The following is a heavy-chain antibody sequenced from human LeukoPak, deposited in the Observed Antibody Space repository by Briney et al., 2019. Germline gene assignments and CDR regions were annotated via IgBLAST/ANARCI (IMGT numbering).Heavy chain of an antibody. CDR3: AGPLNWFDP. CDR2: IYTSGST. J-gene: IGHJ5*02. CDR1: GGSISSGSYY. Sequence: PSETLSLTCTVSGGSISSGSYYWSWIRQPAGKGLEWIGRIYTSGSTNYNPSLKSRVTISVDTSTNQFSLKLSSVTAADTAVYYCAGPLNWFDPWGQGTLVTVSS. V-gene: IGHV4-61*02.